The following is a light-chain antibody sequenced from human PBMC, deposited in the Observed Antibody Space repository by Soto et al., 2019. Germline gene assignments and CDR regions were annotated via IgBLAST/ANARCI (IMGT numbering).Light chain of an antibody. CDR1: QTISSW. CDR3: QRYNSYSEA. CDR2: KAS. Sequence: DIQMTQSPSTLSGSVGDRVTITCRASQTISSWLAWYQQKPGKAPKLLIYKASTLKSGVPSRFSGSGYGTEFTLTISSLQPDDFATYYCQRYNSYSEAFGQGTKVDIK. V-gene: IGKV1-5*03. J-gene: IGKJ1*01.